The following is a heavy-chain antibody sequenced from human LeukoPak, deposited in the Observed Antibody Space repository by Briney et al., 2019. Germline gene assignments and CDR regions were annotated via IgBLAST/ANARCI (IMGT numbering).Heavy chain of an antibody. Sequence: PGGSLRLSCAASGFTFSNYVIHWVRQALGKGLDWLAVISNDGTNKYYAGSVKGRFTISRDHSKSTVDLQMDSLGGADTAVYYFARSPTYCYMDVWGKGTTVTVSS. J-gene: IGHJ6*03. CDR3: ARSPTYCYMDV. CDR2: ISNDGTNK. CDR1: GFTFSNYV. V-gene: IGHV3-30-3*01.